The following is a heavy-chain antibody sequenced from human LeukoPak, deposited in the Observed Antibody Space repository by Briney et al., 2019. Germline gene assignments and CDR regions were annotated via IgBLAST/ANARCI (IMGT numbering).Heavy chain of an antibody. Sequence: PGGSLRLSCAASGFTFSSYGMHWVRQAPGKGLEWVAVISYDGSNKYYADSVKGRFTISRDNSKNTLYLQMNSLRAEDTAVYYCAKWEVLGWFDPWGQGTLVTVSS. CDR3: AKWEVLGWFDP. CDR2: ISYDGSNK. CDR1: GFTFSSYG. J-gene: IGHJ5*02. V-gene: IGHV3-30*18. D-gene: IGHD1-26*01.